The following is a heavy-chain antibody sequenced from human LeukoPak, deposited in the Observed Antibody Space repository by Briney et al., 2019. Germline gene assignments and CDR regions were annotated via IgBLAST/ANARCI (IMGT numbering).Heavy chain of an antibody. V-gene: IGHV4-59*11. CDR1: GGSISSHY. CDR3: ARPRRSGGYYYYMDV. Sequence: SETLSLTCTVSGGSISSHYWSWIRQPPGKGLEWIGYIYYSGSTNHNPSLKSRVTISVDTSKNQFSLKLSSVTAADTAVYYCARPRRSGGYYYYMDVWGKGTTVTVSS. J-gene: IGHJ6*03. D-gene: IGHD3-3*01. CDR2: IYYSGST.